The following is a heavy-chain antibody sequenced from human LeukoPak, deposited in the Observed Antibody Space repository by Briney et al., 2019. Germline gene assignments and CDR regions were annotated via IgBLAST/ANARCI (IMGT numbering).Heavy chain of an antibody. V-gene: IGHV3-21*04. CDR2: ISSTSSHI. CDR1: GFIFSSYT. Sequence: GGSLRLSCAASGFIFSSYTMHWVRQAPGKGLEWVSCISSTSSHINYADSVKGRFTISRDNTKNSVYLQMSSLRAEDTAVYYCARLGDGDNLRYFDYWGQGTLVTVSS. D-gene: IGHD5-24*01. J-gene: IGHJ4*02. CDR3: ARLGDGDNLRYFDY.